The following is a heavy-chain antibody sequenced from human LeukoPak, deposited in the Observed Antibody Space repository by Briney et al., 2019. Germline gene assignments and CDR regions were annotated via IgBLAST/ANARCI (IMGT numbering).Heavy chain of an antibody. D-gene: IGHD6-25*01. CDR3: ARSSITARRAGDY. J-gene: IGHJ4*02. V-gene: IGHV3-66*02. Sequence: GRSLRLSCAASVFTVSSNYMSCVRQAPGKGLEWVSVMYGGGSTYFADSATGRFTLSRDHFKEPLYLQMNSLRAEETAVYYCARSSITARRAGDYWGQGTLVTVSS. CDR1: VFTVSSNY. CDR2: MYGGGST.